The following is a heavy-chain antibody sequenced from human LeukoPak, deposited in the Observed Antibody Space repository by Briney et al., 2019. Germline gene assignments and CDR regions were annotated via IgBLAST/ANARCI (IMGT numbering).Heavy chain of an antibody. CDR2: INPSGGST. CDR1: GYTFTSYY. V-gene: IGHV1-46*01. CDR3: VGNMYYYDSSGIGTDNFDY. Sequence: ASVKVSCKASGYTFTSYYMHWVRQAPGQGLEWMGIINPSGGSTSYAQKFQGRVTMTRDTSTSTVYMELSSLRSEDTAVYYCVGNMYYYDSSGIGTDNFDYWGQGTLVTVSS. J-gene: IGHJ4*02. D-gene: IGHD3-22*01.